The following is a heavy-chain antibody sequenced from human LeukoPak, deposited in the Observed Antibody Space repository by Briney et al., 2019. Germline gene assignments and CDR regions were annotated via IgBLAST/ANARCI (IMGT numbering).Heavy chain of an antibody. CDR1: GGTFSSYA. CDR2: IIPILGIA. Sequence: SVKVSCKASGGTFSSYAISWVRQAPGQGLEWMGRIIPILGIANYAQKFQGRVTITADKSTSTAYMELCSLRSEDTAVYYCAREYCSSTSCYGPPIDYWGQGTLVTVSS. D-gene: IGHD2-2*01. V-gene: IGHV1-69*04. J-gene: IGHJ4*02. CDR3: AREYCSSTSCYGPPIDY.